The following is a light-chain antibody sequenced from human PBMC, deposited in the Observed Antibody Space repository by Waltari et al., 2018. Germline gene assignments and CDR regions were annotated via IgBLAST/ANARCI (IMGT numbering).Light chain of an antibody. CDR3: QQRSIWPVT. Sequence: EIVLTQSPATLSLSPGERATLSCRASQSVSSYLAWYQQNPGQAPRLLIYDASNRVTGIPARFSGSGSGTDFTLTISSLDPEDFAVYYCQQRSIWPVTFGGGTKVEIK. V-gene: IGKV3-11*01. CDR2: DAS. CDR1: QSVSSY. J-gene: IGKJ4*01.